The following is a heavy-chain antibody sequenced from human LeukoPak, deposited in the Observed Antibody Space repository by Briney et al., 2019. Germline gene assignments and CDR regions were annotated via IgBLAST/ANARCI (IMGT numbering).Heavy chain of an antibody. J-gene: IGHJ4*02. CDR1: GFTFSSYS. D-gene: IGHD1-1*01. CDR2: ISSSSSYI. V-gene: IGHV3-21*01. Sequence: KAGGSLRLSCAASGFTFSSYSMNWVRQAPGKGLEWVSSISSSSSYIYYADSVKGRFTISRDNAKNSLYLQMNSLRAEDTAVYYCAREAWTRVCADWGQGTLVTVSS. CDR3: AREAWTRVCAD.